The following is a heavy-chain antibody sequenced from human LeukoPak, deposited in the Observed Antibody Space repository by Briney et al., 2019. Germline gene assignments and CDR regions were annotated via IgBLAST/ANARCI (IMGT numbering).Heavy chain of an antibody. CDR3: AREGSGWSYYYYYMDV. CDR2: IKQDGSEK. D-gene: IGHD6-19*01. CDR1: GFSFSSYV. J-gene: IGHJ6*03. Sequence: GGSLRLSCAASGFSFSSYVVTWVRQAPGKGLEWVANIKQDGSEKYYVDSVKGRFTISRDNAKNSLHLQMNSLRAEDTAVYYCAREGSGWSYYYYYMDVWGKGTTVTISS. V-gene: IGHV3-7*01.